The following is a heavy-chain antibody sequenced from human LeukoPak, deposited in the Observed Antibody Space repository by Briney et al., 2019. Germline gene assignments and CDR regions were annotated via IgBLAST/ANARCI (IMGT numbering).Heavy chain of an antibody. CDR2: IYYSGST. CDR1: GGSISSYY. Sequence: PSETLSLTCTVSGGSISSYYWSWIRQPPGKGLEWIGYIYYSGSTYYNPSLKSRVIISVDTSKNQFSLKLNSVTAADTAVYYCARHRAGYHVDSWGQGTLVTVSS. J-gene: IGHJ4*02. V-gene: IGHV4-59*08. CDR3: ARHRAGYHVDS. D-gene: IGHD3-9*01.